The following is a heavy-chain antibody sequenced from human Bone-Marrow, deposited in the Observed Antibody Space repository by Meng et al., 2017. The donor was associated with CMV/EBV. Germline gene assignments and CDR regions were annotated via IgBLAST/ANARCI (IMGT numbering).Heavy chain of an antibody. J-gene: IGHJ6*02. Sequence: GGSLRLSCAASGFTFSSYALSWVRQAPGKGLEWVSVIYSGGSSTYYADSVKGRFTISRDNSKNTLYLQMNSLRAEDTAVYCFAKHLIRDYYYYGMDVWGQGTTVTVSS. D-gene: IGHD2-8*01. CDR3: AKHLIRDYYYYGMDV. V-gene: IGHV3-23*03. CDR2: IYSGGSST. CDR1: GFTFSSYA.